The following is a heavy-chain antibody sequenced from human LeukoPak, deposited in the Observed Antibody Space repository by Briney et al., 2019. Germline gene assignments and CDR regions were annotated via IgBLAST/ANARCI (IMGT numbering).Heavy chain of an antibody. J-gene: IGHJ3*02. CDR2: ITPILGTA. D-gene: IGHD3-22*01. CDR3: ARGRWLTDAFDI. V-gene: IGHV1-69*10. CDR1: GGTFSTYA. Sequence: SVKVSCKASGGTFSTYAISWVRQAPGQGLEWMGGITPILGTANYAQKFQGRVTINADQSTSTAYMELSSLRSDDTAVYYCARGRWLTDAFDIWGQGTMVTVSS.